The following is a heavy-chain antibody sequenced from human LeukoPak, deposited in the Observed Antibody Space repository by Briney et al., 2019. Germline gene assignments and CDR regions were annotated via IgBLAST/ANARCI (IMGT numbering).Heavy chain of an antibody. CDR3: ARLSDSDSSGYYWGFEY. D-gene: IGHD3-22*01. V-gene: IGHV4-59*08. CDR2: IYYSGST. Sequence: PSETLSLTCTVSVGSFSPHYWSWMRQPPGKGLECIGYIYYSGSTNYNPSLKSRVTISVDMSKNHFSLKLSSVNAADTDVYYCARLSDSDSSGYYWGFEYWGQGTLVTVSS. J-gene: IGHJ4*02. CDR1: VGSFSPHY.